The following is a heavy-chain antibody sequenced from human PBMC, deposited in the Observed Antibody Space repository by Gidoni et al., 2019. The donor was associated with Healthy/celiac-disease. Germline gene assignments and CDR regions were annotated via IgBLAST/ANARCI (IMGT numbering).Heavy chain of an antibody. CDR3: ARDNKGSSGWYTGTFDY. CDR1: GYTFTSYY. V-gene: IGHV1-46*01. CDR2: INPSGGST. D-gene: IGHD6-19*01. Sequence: QVQLVQSGAEVKKPGASVKVSCKASGYTFTSYYMHWVRQAPGQGLEWMGIINPSGGSTSYAQKFKGRVTMTRDTSTSTVYMELSSLRSEDTAVYYCARDNKGSSGWYTGTFDYWGQGTLVTVSS. J-gene: IGHJ4*02.